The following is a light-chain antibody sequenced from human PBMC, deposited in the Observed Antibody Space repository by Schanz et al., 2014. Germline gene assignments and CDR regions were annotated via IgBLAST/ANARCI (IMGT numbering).Light chain of an antibody. Sequence: EIVMTQSPATLSVSPGERATLSCRASQSVTSNYLAWYQQNPGQAPRLLIYGASNRATGIPDRFSGSGSGTDFTLTISRLEPEDFAVYYCQQYGSSPRGSLTFGGGTKVEIK. CDR3: QQYGSSPRGSLT. CDR2: GAS. V-gene: IGKV3-20*01. CDR1: QSVTSNY. J-gene: IGKJ4*01.